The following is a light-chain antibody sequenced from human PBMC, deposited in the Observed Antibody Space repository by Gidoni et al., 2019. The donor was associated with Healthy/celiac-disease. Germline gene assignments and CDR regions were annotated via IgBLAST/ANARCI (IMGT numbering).Light chain of an antibody. J-gene: IGKJ1*01. CDR2: DAS. V-gene: IGKV3D-20*01. CDR1: QSVSSSY. CDR3: QQYGSSPT. Sequence: ILLTQSPATLSLSPGESATLSCGASQSVSSSYLACYQQNTGLAPRLLIYDASSRATATPDRFSGSGGGTDFTLTSSRLEPEDFAVYYCQQYGSSPTFGQGTKVEIK.